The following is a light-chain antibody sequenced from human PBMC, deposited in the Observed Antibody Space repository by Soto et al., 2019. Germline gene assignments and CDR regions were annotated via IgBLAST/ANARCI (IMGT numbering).Light chain of an antibody. CDR3: MQSIPLPFA. J-gene: IGKJ3*01. Sequence: DIVMTQTPLSLSVTPGQPASISCKSSQSLLHSDGKTYLYCYLQKPGQPPQLLIDEVSNRFSGVADRFSGCGSGTDFTLKISRVEAEDVGVYYCMQSIPLPFAFGPGTKVDIK. V-gene: IGKV2D-29*01. CDR2: EVS. CDR1: QSLLHSDGKTY.